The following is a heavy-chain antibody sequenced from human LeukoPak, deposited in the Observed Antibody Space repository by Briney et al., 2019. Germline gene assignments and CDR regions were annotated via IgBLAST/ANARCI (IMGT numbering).Heavy chain of an antibody. V-gene: IGHV4-38-2*02. CDR3: MRVHGGYDYY. D-gene: IGHD5-12*01. J-gene: IGHJ4*02. CDR1: GYSISSDYY. CDR2: MFHSGST. Sequence: PSETLSLTCTVSGYSISSDYYWGWIRQPPGKGLEWIGSMFHSGSTYYNPSLKSRATISVDTSKNYVSLKLSSVTAADTAVYYCMRVHGGYDYYWGQGTLVTVSS.